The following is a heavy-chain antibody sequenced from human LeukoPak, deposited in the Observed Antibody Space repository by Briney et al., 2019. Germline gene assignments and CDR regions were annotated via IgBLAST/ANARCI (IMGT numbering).Heavy chain of an antibody. CDR3: ARDIVVVVAATMGWFDP. V-gene: IGHV4-38-2*02. D-gene: IGHD2-15*01. Sequence: GSLRLSCAASGFTFSSYSMNWVRQAPGKGLEWIGSIYHSGSTYYNPSLKSRVTISVDTSKNQFSLKLSSVTAADTAVYYCARDIVVVVAATMGWFDPWGQGTLVTVSS. CDR1: GFTFSSYS. CDR2: IYHSGST. J-gene: IGHJ5*02.